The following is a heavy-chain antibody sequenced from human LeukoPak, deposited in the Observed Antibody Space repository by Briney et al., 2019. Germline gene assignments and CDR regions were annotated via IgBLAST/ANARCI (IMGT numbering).Heavy chain of an antibody. D-gene: IGHD6-6*01. Sequence: GESLKISCKGSGYTFSNYFIGWVRQMPGKGLEWMAIVSPRDSDTRYCPSFRGQVTISADRSISTVYLRWSSLEASDTAMYYCARHRSDSSSSPIDYWGRGTLVTVSS. CDR2: VSPRDSDT. J-gene: IGHJ4*02. V-gene: IGHV5-51*01. CDR3: ARHRSDSSSSPIDY. CDR1: GYTFSNYF.